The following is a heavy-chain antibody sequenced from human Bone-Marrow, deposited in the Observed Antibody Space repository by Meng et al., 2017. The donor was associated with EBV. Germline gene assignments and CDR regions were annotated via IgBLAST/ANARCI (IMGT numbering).Heavy chain of an antibody. V-gene: IGHV1-69*01. D-gene: IGHD3-10*01. CDR3: ASESGRGFTPDY. J-gene: IGHJ4*02. Sequence: GGLGRVGAGVKKAGSSVKVSCKTSGGTFSSDAISWVRQAPGQGLVWLGGLLPMVGAPYYGQNFQGRVTITADESTSTHYMELSNLRSEDTAMYYCASESGRGFTPDYWGQGTLVTVSS. CDR2: LLPMVGAP. CDR1: GGTFSSDA.